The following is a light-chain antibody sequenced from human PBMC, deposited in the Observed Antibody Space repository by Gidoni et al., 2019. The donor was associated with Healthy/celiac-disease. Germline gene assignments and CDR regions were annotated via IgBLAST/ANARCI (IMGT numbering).Light chain of an antibody. CDR1: SSYVGSYNL. J-gene: IGLJ1*01. Sequence: SALTQPASVSGSPGQSIPISCTGTSSYVGSYNLVSWYQQHPGKAPKLMIYEVSKRPSGVSNRFSGSKSGNTASLTISGLQAEDEADYYCCSYAGSSRGYVFGTGTKVTVL. CDR3: CSYAGSSRGYV. V-gene: IGLV2-23*02. CDR2: EVS.